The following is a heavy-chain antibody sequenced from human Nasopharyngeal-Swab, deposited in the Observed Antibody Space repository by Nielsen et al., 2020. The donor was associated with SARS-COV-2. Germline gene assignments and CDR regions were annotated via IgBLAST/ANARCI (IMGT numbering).Heavy chain of an antibody. CDR3: ASPDGDQLLSGGMDV. J-gene: IGHJ6*02. V-gene: IGHV1-2*06. CDR1: GYTFTAYY. CDR2: INPNSGGT. D-gene: IGHD2-2*01. Sequence: ASVKVSCKASGYTFTAYYMHWVRQAPGQEPEWMGRINPNSGGTNYAQKFQGRVSMTRDTSISTVYMELNRLTSDDSTVYYCASPDGDQLLSGGMDVWGQGTTVTVSS.